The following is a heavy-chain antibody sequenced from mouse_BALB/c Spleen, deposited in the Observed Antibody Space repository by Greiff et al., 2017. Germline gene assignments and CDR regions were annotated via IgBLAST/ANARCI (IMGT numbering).Heavy chain of an antibody. CDR2: IDPENGDT. D-gene: IGHD2-2*01. CDR1: GFNIKDYY. CDR3: NAGGYNNFDY. J-gene: IGHJ2*01. Sequence: DVKLQESGAELVRSGASVKLSCTASGFNIKDYYMHWVKQRPEQGLEWIGWIDPENGDTEYAPKFQGKATMTADTSSNTAYLQLSSLTSEDTAVYYCNAGGYNNFDYWGQGTTLTVSS. V-gene: IGHV14-4*02.